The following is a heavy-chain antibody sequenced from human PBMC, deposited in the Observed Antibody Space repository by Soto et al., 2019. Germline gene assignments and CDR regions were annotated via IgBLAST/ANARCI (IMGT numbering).Heavy chain of an antibody. CDR3: ARLGGFYQALDT. Sequence: SETLSLTCSVSGGSITPYYWSWIRQAPGKGLEWIGYIYFAGTTTYNPSLKSRVTMSVDTSENQFSLKLTSVTAADTAVYYCARLGGFYQALDTWGQGTLVTVSS. J-gene: IGHJ5*02. V-gene: IGHV4-59*08. D-gene: IGHD3-22*01. CDR1: GGSITPYY. CDR2: IYFAGTT.